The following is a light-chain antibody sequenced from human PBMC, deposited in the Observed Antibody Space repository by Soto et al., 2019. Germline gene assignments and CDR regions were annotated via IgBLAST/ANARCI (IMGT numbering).Light chain of an antibody. CDR2: AES. Sequence: EIVLTQSPGTLSLSPGERATLSCRASQTVSSSYLAWYQQKHGQAPTLLIHAESTRATGIPDRFSGSGSGTDFTLTISRLEPEDFAVYYCQQYANSPQTFGQGTKVEIK. J-gene: IGKJ1*01. CDR1: QTVSSSY. CDR3: QQYANSPQT. V-gene: IGKV3-20*01.